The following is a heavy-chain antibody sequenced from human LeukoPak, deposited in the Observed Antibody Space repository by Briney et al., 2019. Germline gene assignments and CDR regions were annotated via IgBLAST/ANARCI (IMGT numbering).Heavy chain of an antibody. Sequence: ASETLSLTCTVSGGSISSYYWSWVRQPPGKGLEWIGYIYYSGSTNYNPSLKSRVTISVDTSKNQFSLKLSSVTAADTAVHYCARDLGGREGYNYCFDYWGQGTLVTVSS. CDR2: IYYSGST. CDR3: ARDLGGREGYNYCFDY. CDR1: GGSISSYY. D-gene: IGHD5-24*01. J-gene: IGHJ4*02. V-gene: IGHV4-59*01.